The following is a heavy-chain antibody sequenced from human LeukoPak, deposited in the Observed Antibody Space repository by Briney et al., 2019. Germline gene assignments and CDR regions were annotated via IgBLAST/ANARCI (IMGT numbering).Heavy chain of an antibody. CDR3: ARVIPYHSSSWDY. Sequence: PGGSLRLSCAASGFTVSSNYMSWVRQAPGKGLEWVSVIYSGGSTYYADSVKGRFTISRDNSKNTLYLQMNSLRAEDTAVYYCARVIPYHSSSWDYWGQGTLVTVSS. V-gene: IGHV3-66*01. CDR2: IYSGGST. J-gene: IGHJ4*02. D-gene: IGHD6-13*01. CDR1: GFTVSSNY.